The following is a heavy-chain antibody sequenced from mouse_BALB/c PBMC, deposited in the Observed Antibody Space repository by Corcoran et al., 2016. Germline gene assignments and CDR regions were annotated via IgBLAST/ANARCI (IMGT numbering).Heavy chain of an antibody. CDR2: INPYNDGT. Sequence: EVQLQQSGPELVKPGASVKMSCKASGYTFTSYVMHWVKQQPGQGLEWIGYINPYNDGTKYNEKFKGKATLTSDKSSSTAYMELSSLTSEDSAVYYCARSYYGSSYWYFDVWGAGTTVTVSS. CDR3: ARSYYGSSYWYFDV. V-gene: IGHV1S136*01. J-gene: IGHJ1*01. CDR1: GYTFTSYV. D-gene: IGHD1-1*01.